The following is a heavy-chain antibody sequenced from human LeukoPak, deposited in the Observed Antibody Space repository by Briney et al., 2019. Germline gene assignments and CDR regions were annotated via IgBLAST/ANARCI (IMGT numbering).Heavy chain of an antibody. CDR1: GSTFSSYG. Sequence: GRSLRLSCAASGSTFSSYGMHWVRQAPGKGLEWVAVIWYDGSNKYYADSVKGRFTISRDNSKNTLYLQMNSLRAEDTAVYYCARPPVAAPRAYFDYWGQGTLVTVSS. CDR3: ARPPVAAPRAYFDY. D-gene: IGHD6-19*01. V-gene: IGHV3-33*01. CDR2: IWYDGSNK. J-gene: IGHJ4*02.